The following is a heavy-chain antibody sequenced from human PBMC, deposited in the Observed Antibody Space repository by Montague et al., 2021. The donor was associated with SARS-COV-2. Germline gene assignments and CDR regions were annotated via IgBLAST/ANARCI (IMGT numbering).Heavy chain of an antibody. J-gene: IGHJ2*01. Sequence: SETLSLTCTVSGGSMNNYYWSWIRQPPGKGLELIGYINYSGSTHXNPSLQSRVTLSKDTSKNQFSLRLTSVTAADTAVYYCARDGYNAHQNYWYFDLWGRGTLVTVSS. CDR1: GGSMNNYY. V-gene: IGHV4-59*12. CDR2: INYSGST. D-gene: IGHD5-24*01. CDR3: ARDGYNAHQNYWYFDL.